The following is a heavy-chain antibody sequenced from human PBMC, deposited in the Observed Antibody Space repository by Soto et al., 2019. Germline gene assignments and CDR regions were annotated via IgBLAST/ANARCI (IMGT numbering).Heavy chain of an antibody. CDR2: INPNSGST. V-gene: IGHV1-2*02. Sequence: QVQLVQSGAEVKKPGASVKVSCKASAYTFTDYYIHWVRQAPGQGLEWRGWINPNSGSTKSTQRLQGSVTMPGDTSISTAYRELTRLRSDDTAVYYCARGGCTDGVCTYYFDSWGQGTLVTVSS. CDR3: ARGGCTDGVCTYYFDS. CDR1: AYTFTDYY. J-gene: IGHJ4*02. D-gene: IGHD2-8*01.